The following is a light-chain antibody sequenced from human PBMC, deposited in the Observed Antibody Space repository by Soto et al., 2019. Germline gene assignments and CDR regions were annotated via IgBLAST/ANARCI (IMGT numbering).Light chain of an antibody. CDR3: ATWDDSLNGYV. CDR2: TNS. CDR1: SSNIGDNA. Sequence: QSVLTQPPSASGTPGQRVTISCSRSSSNIGDNAVNWYQRLPGAAPKLLIFTNSQRPSGVPDRFSGSKSGTSASLAISGLQSEDEADYYCATWDDSLNGYVFGTGTKLTVL. V-gene: IGLV1-44*01. J-gene: IGLJ1*01.